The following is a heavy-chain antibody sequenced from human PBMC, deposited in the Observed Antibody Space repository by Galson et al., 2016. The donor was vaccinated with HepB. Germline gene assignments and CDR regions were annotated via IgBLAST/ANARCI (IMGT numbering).Heavy chain of an antibody. Sequence: SETLSLTCTVSGGSISDYYWSWIRQSPGKGLEWIAYIHDSGSATHHPSLRGRDTISMDRSKNSFSLRLTSVTAADTAVYYCARDQSYSSGYQSFYSWGQGILVTVSS. D-gene: IGHD5-12*01. V-gene: IGHV4-59*01. J-gene: IGHJ4*02. CDR1: GGSISDYY. CDR3: ARDQSYSSGYQSFYS. CDR2: IHDSGSA.